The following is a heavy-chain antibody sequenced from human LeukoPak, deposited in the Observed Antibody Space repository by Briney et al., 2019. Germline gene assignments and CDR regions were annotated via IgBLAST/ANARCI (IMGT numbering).Heavy chain of an antibody. D-gene: IGHD1-26*01. CDR3: ARRDPIVGTPDAFDI. CDR1: GGSINSYY. J-gene: IGHJ3*02. CDR2: IYYSGST. Sequence: SETLSLTCTVSGGSINSYYWSWIRQPPGKGLQWIAYIYYSGSTDYNPSLKSRVTISLDTSKNQFSLKLSSVTAADTAVYYCARRDPIVGTPDAFDIWGQGTMVTVSS. V-gene: IGHV4-59*12.